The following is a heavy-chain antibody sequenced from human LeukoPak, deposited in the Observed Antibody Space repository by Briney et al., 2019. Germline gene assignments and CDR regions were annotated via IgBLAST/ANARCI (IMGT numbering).Heavy chain of an antibody. CDR3: ARRNSGSYSRSDY. CDR2: IKSKTDGGTT. V-gene: IGHV3-15*01. CDR1: GSSFSNAW. J-gene: IGHJ4*02. D-gene: IGHD1-26*01. Sequence: GGSLRLSCAASGSSFSNAWMSWVRQAPGKGLEWVGRIKSKTDGGTTDYATPVKDRFTISRDDSKNTLYLQINSLKTEDTAVYYCARRNSGSYSRSDYWGQGTLVTVSS.